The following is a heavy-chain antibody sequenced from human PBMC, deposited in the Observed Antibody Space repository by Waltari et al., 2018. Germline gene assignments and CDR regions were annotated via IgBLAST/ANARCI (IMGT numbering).Heavy chain of an antibody. J-gene: IGHJ5*02. CDR3: AGYYCSSTSCYGGWFDP. CDR1: GGSISSYY. D-gene: IGHD2-2*01. Sequence: QVQLQESGPGLVKPSETLSLTCTVSGGSISSYYWSWIRPPAGKGLEWIGRIYTSGSTNYNPSLKSRVTMSVDTSKNQFSLKLSSVTAADTAVYYCAGYYCSSTSCYGGWFDPWGQGTLVTVSS. V-gene: IGHV4-4*07. CDR2: IYTSGST.